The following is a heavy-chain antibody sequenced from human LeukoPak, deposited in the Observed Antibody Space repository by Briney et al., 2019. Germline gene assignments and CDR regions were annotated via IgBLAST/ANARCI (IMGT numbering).Heavy chain of an antibody. CDR3: ARAPLRVWEGARRYYYYYYMYV. D-gene: IGHD3-3*01. CDR1: GATFSSYA. V-gene: IGHV1-69*05. J-gene: IGHJ6*03. CDR2: IITIFGTA. Sequence: PGDSVKASCKASGATFSSYAISWVRQAPGQGLEWMGGIITIFGTANYAQKFQGRVTITTDESTSTAYMELSSLRSECTAVYYCARAPLRVWEGARRYYYYYYMYVWGKGTTVTVSS.